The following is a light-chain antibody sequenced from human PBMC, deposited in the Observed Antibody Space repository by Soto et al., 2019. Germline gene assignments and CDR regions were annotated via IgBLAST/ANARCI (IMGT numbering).Light chain of an antibody. CDR2: GAS. J-gene: IGKJ5*01. CDR3: QQYNNWPPIT. Sequence: EIVLTQSPVTLSFSPGERATLSCRASQSVSSNLAWYQQKPGQAPRLLIYGASTRATGIPARFSGSGSGTEFTLTISSLQSADFAVYYCQQYNNWPPITFGQGTRLEIK. CDR1: QSVSSN. V-gene: IGKV3-15*01.